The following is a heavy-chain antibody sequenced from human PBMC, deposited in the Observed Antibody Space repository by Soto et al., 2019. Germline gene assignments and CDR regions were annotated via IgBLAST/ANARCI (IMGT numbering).Heavy chain of an antibody. V-gene: IGHV3-23*01. J-gene: IGHJ3*02. CDR1: GFTFSSYA. CDR2: ISGSGGST. CDR3: AKNTHSDFGDPRDAFDI. D-gene: IGHD4-17*01. Sequence: EVQLLESGGGLVQPGGPLRLSCAASGFTFSSYAMSWVRQAPGKGLEWVSAISGSGGSTYYADSVKGRFTISRDNSKNTLYLQMNSLRAEDTAVYYCAKNTHSDFGDPRDAFDIWGQGTMVTVSS.